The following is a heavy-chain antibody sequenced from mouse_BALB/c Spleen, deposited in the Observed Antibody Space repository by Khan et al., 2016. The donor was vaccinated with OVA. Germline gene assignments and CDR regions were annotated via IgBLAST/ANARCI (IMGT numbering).Heavy chain of an antibody. CDR2: IDPFNGGT. CDR3: ARNGITTWFAY. Sequence: VQLQQPGPELMKPGASVKISCKASGYSFTSYYMHWVKQSHGKSLEWIGYIDPFNGGTSYNRKFKGKATLTVDKSSSTAYMHLSSLTSEDSAVYYCARNGITTWFAYWGQGTLVTVSA. J-gene: IGHJ3*01. V-gene: IGHV1S135*01. D-gene: IGHD2-4*01. CDR1: GYSFTSYY.